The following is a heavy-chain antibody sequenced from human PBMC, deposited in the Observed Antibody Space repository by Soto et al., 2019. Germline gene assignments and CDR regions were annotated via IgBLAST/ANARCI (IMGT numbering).Heavy chain of an antibody. J-gene: IGHJ4*02. CDR3: AKDRPYGSGSLDY. V-gene: IGHV3-9*01. D-gene: IGHD3-10*01. CDR2: ISWNSGSI. Sequence: GGSLRLSCAASGFTFDDYAMHWVRQAPGKGLEWVSGISWNSGSIGYADSVKGRFTISRDNAKNSLYLQMNSLRAEDTALYYCAKDRPYGSGSLDYWGQGTPVTVSS. CDR1: GFTFDDYA.